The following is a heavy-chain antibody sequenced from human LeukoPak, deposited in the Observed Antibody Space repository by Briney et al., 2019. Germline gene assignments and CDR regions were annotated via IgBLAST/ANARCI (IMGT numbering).Heavy chain of an antibody. J-gene: IGHJ6*02. CDR3: ARVGCRGGSCSSRGDYYYGMDV. Sequence: AGGSLRLSCAASGFTFSSYSMNWVRQAPGKGLEWVSSISSSGSYTSYPDSVKGRFTISRDNAKNALLLQMNSLRAEDTAVYYCARVGCRGGSCSSRGDYYYGMDVWGQGTTVTVSS. V-gene: IGHV3-21*01. CDR1: GFTFSSYS. CDR2: ISSSGSYT. D-gene: IGHD2-15*01.